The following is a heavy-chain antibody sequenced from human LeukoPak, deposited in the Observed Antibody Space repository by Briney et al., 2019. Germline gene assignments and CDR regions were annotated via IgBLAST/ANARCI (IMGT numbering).Heavy chain of an antibody. CDR2: IKQDGSEK. Sequence: GGSLRLSCAASGFTFSSYWMRWVRQAPGKGLEWVANIKQDGSEKYYVDSVKGRFTISRDNAKNSLYLQMNSLRAEDTAVYYCARDQGIAAAPDNYYGMDLWGQGNTVTVSS. CDR1: GFTFSSYW. CDR3: ARDQGIAAAPDNYYGMDL. V-gene: IGHV3-7*01. D-gene: IGHD6-13*01. J-gene: IGHJ6*02.